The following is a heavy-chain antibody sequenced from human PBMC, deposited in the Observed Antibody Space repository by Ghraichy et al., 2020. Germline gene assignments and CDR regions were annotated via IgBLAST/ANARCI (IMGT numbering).Heavy chain of an antibody. CDR2: ISGTGGST. V-gene: IGHV3-23*01. CDR1: GFTFSSYG. D-gene: IGHD3-22*01. J-gene: IGHJ3*02. Sequence: GGSLRLSCAASGFTFSSYGMSWVRQAPGKGLEWVSTISGTGGSTYYADSVKGRFTISRDNSKNTLYLQMNSLRAEDTAIYYCAKVVVVIGVLDAFDIWGQGTMVTVSS. CDR3: AKVVVVIGVLDAFDI.